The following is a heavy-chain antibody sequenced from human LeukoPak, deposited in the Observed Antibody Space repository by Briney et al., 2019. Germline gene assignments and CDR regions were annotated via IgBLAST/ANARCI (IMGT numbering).Heavy chain of an antibody. D-gene: IGHD3-10*01. CDR1: GGTFSSYA. CDR2: IIPIFGTA. CDR3: ARDYYGSGGSDWFDP. Sequence: GASVKVSCKASGGTFSSYAISWVRQAAGQGLERMGGIIPIFGTANYAQKFQGRVTITADESTSTAYMELSSLRSEDTAVYYCARDYYGSGGSDWFDPWGQGTLVTVSS. V-gene: IGHV1-69*13. J-gene: IGHJ5*02.